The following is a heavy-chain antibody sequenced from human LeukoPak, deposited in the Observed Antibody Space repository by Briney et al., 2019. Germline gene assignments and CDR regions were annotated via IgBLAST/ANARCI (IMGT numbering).Heavy chain of an antibody. J-gene: IGHJ4*02. CDR3: ARALLEYYYDSSGYPDY. CDR1: GYTFTGYY. CDR2: INPNSGGT. V-gene: IGHV1-2*02. D-gene: IGHD3-22*01. Sequence: WASVKVSCKASGYTFTGYYMHWVRQAPGQGLEWMGWINPNSGGTNYAQKFQGRVTMTRDTSISTAYMELSRLRSDDTAVYYCARALLEYYYDSSGYPDYWGQGTLVTVSS.